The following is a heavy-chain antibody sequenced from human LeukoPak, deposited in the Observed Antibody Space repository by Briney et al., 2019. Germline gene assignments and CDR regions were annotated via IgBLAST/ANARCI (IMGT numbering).Heavy chain of an antibody. Sequence: GGSLRLSCAASGFTLSDHWMNWVRQPPGKGLLWVSHINVDGSDTDYTDSVKGRFTISRDNARNTVYLQMDGLRVEDTAVYYCVRDGTGYPPFDLWGQGNLVTVSS. V-gene: IGHV3-74*01. J-gene: IGHJ5*02. CDR2: INVDGSDT. CDR1: GFTLSDHW. D-gene: IGHD1-1*01. CDR3: VRDGTGYPPFDL.